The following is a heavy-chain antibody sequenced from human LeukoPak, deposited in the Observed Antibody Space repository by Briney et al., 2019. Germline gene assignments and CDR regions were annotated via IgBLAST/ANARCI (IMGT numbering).Heavy chain of an antibody. CDR2: ISGSGGST. J-gene: IGHJ5*02. D-gene: IGHD1-1*01. CDR1: GFTFTSYA. V-gene: IGHV3-23*01. Sequence: RSGGSLRLSCAASGFTFTSYAMSWVRQAPGKGLEWVSAISGSGGSTYYADSVKGRFTISRDNSKNTLYLQMNSLRAEDTAVYYCAKDPTTGTTPNWFDPWGQGTLVTVSS. CDR3: AKDPTTGTTPNWFDP.